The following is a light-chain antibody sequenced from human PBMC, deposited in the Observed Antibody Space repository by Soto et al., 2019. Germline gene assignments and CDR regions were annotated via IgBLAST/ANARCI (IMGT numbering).Light chain of an antibody. CDR1: SSDVGNYNY. CDR3: SSFTSSTTYV. J-gene: IGLJ1*01. CDR2: NVN. V-gene: IGLV2-14*01. Sequence: QSVPTQSASVSGSPGQSITISCTGNSSDVGNYNYVSWYQQHPGEVPTLILFNVNNRPSGVSSRFSGSKSGNTASLTISGLQAEDEADYYCSSFTSSTTYVFGTGTKVTVL.